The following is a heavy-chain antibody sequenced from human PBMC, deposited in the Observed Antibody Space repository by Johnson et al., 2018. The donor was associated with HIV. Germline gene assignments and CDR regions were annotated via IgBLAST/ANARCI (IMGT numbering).Heavy chain of an antibody. J-gene: IGHJ3*02. CDR2: IYSGGST. CDR3: ARSSITVTDAFDI. V-gene: IGHV3-66*01. CDR1: GFTFSDYY. Sequence: VQLVESGGGLVKPGGSLRLSCAASGFTFSDYYMSWIRQAPGKGLEWVSVIYSGGSTYYAPSVKGRFTISRDNSKNTLYVQMNSLRAEDTAVYYCARSSITVTDAFDIWGQGTMVTVSS. D-gene: IGHD5/OR15-5a*01.